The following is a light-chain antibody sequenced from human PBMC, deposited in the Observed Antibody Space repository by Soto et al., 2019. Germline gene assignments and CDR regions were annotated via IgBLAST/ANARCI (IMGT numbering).Light chain of an antibody. CDR1: QSVSSY. V-gene: IGKV3-11*01. J-gene: IGKJ1*01. Sequence: EIVLTQSPATLSLSPGERATLSCRASQSVSSYLAWYQQKPGQAPSLLIYDASNRATGIPARFSGSGSGTDFTITISILEPEDFAVYYCQQRSNWPTTFGQGTKVEIK. CDR2: DAS. CDR3: QQRSNWPTT.